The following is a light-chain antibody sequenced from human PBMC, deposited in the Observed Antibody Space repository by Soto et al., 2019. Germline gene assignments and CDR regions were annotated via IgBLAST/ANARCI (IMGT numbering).Light chain of an antibody. CDR1: SSNIGNNY. CDR3: GAWDSSLSAFYV. Sequence: MLTQQGKGSAAPGQQITISCSGSSSNIGNNYVSWYQQLPGTAPKLLIYDNNKRPSGTPDRFSGSKSGTSATLGITGLQTGDEADYYCGAWDSSLSAFYVFGTGT. V-gene: IGLV1-51*01. J-gene: IGLJ1*01. CDR2: DNN.